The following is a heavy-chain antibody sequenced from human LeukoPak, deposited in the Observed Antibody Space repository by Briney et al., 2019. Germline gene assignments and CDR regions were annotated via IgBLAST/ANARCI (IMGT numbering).Heavy chain of an antibody. Sequence: SQTLSLTCTVSGGSIYSGSYYWGWIRQPAGKGLEWIGRFYTSGRTNYNPSLKSRVTMSVDTSKNQFSLELTSVTAADTAVYYCARRSYCGGDCKNYYYGMDVWGQGTTVTVSS. V-gene: IGHV4-61*02. J-gene: IGHJ6*02. CDR1: GGSIYSGSYY. D-gene: IGHD2-21*02. CDR2: FYTSGRT. CDR3: ARRSYCGGDCKNYYYGMDV.